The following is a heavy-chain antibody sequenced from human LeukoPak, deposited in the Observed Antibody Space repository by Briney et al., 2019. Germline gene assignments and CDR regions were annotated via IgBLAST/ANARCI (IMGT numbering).Heavy chain of an antibody. CDR3: AKDRVYDYGKYYFDY. D-gene: IGHD4-17*01. Sequence: GGSLRLSCAASGFTFSSYAMSWVRQAPGKGLEWVSAISGSGGSTCYADSVKGRFTISRDNSKNTLYLQMNSLRAEDTAVYYCAKDRVYDYGKYYFDYWGQGTLVTVSS. V-gene: IGHV3-23*01. J-gene: IGHJ4*02. CDR1: GFTFSSYA. CDR2: ISGSGGST.